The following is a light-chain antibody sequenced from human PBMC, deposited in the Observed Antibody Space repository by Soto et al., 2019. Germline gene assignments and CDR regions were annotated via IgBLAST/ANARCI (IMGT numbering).Light chain of an antibody. Sequence: QSVLTHPPSVSGAPGQTVTISCTGSSSNIGAGYDVHWYQQLPGTAPKLLIFGNSNRPSGVPDRFSGSKSGTSASLAITGLQAEDEADYYCQSYDTGLSGVVFGGGTKLTVL. CDR3: QSYDTGLSGVV. V-gene: IGLV1-40*01. CDR2: GNS. CDR1: SSNIGAGYD. J-gene: IGLJ2*01.